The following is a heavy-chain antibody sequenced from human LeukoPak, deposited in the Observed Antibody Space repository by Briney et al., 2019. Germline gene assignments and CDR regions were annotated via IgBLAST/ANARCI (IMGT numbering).Heavy chain of an antibody. CDR1: GGSISSGDYY. V-gene: IGHV4-30-4*08. Sequence: SQTLSLTCTVSGGSISSGDYYWSWLRQPPGKGLEWIGYIYYSGSTYYNPSLKSRVTISVDTSKNQFSLKLSSVTAADTAVYYCAREYQGEAYYYYYMDVWGKGTTVTVSS. CDR3: AREYQGEAYYYYYMDV. J-gene: IGHJ6*03. D-gene: IGHD6-6*01. CDR2: IYYSGST.